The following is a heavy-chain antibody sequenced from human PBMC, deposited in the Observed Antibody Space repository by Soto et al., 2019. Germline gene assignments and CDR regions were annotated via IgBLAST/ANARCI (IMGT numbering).Heavy chain of an antibody. J-gene: IGHJ4*01. CDR1: GWSYSGYW. CDR2: IIQDARAI. CDR3: ARGGELFLLLLEY. D-gene: IGHD2-15*01. V-gene: IGHV3-7*03. Sequence: PEGSLRLSCAASGWSYSGYWMSWIRQAPGRGLQGVAHIIQDARAIYYVDSVRGRCTISRDSAGNSLCREMHRLRVEDTAVYDFARGGELFLLLLEYWRLGTLVTVSS.